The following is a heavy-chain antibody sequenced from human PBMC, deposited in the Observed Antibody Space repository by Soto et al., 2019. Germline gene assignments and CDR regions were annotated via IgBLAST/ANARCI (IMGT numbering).Heavy chain of an antibody. CDR1: GFTFSSYW. J-gene: IGHJ4*02. D-gene: IGHD6-19*01. Sequence: EVQLVESGGGLVQPGGSLRLSCAASGFTFSSYWMTWVRQAPGKGLEWVANIKQDGSEKYYVDSVKGRFTISRDNTRKSLYLQVNSLSTQDTAVYYCARGSGWGDSWGQGTLVTVSS. V-gene: IGHV3-7*03. CDR2: IKQDGSEK. CDR3: ARGSGWGDS.